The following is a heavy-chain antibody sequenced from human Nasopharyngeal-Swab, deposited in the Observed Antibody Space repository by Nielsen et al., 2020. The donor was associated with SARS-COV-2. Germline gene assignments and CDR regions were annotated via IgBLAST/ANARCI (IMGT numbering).Heavy chain of an antibody. CDR2: FEPDDGET. D-gene: IGHD3-3*01. CDR1: GYTLTDLS. CDR3: ATSPPILAGGWFDP. V-gene: IGHV1-24*01. J-gene: IGHJ5*02. Sequence: ASVKVSCKASGYTLTDLSMHWVRQAPGKGREWMGGFEPDDGETIYAQKFQGRVTMTEDTSTGTAYMELSSLRSEDTAVYYCATSPPILAGGWFDPWGKGTLVTVSS.